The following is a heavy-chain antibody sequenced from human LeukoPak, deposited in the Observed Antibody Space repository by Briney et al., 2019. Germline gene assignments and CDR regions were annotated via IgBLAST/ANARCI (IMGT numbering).Heavy chain of an antibody. D-gene: IGHD3-22*01. CDR1: GYTFTSYY. Sequence: ASVKVSCKASGYTFTSYYMHWVRQAPGQGLEWMGWIEPNSGDTNYPEKFQGRITMTRDTSISTAYMELSTLRSDDTAVYWCARATSGYYDYIDFWGQGTLVTVSS. CDR3: ARATSGYYDYIDF. V-gene: IGHV1-2*02. CDR2: IEPNSGDT. J-gene: IGHJ4*02.